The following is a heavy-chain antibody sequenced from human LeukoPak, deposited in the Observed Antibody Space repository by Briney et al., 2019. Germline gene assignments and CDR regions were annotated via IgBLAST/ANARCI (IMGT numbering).Heavy chain of an antibody. CDR3: ARDRFYGSGSHSNYYGMDV. CDR2: ITSSSSYI. J-gene: IGHJ6*02. D-gene: IGHD3-10*01. Sequence: GGSLRLSCAASEFTFSSYSMNWVRQAPGKGLEWVSSITSSSSYIYYADSVKGRFTISRDNAKNSLYLQMNSLRAEDTAVYYCARDRFYGSGSHSNYYGMDVWGQGTTVTVSS. CDR1: EFTFSSYS. V-gene: IGHV3-21*01.